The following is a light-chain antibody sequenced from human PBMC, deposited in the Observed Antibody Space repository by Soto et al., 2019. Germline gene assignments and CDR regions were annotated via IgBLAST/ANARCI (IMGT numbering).Light chain of an antibody. CDR1: SSDVGGYNY. V-gene: IGLV2-14*01. CDR3: SSYTSSRTRV. CDR2: EVS. Sequence: QSALTQPASVSGSPEQSITISCTGTSSDVGGYNYVSWYQQHPGKAPKLMIYEVSNRPSGVSNRFSGSKSGNTASLTISGLQAEDEADYYCSSYTSSRTRVFGGGTKLTVL. J-gene: IGLJ3*02.